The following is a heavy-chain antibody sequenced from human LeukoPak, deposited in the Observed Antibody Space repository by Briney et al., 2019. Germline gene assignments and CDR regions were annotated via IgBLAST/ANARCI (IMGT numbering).Heavy chain of an antibody. CDR3: AKTRTAYSSSWYFFDY. CDR1: GLSFSNYG. CDR2: IHYDGSNK. Sequence: PGGSLRLSCAASGLSFSNYGMHWVRQASGKGLEWVAFIHYDGSNKYYADSVKGRFTISRDNSKNTVYLQMNSLRAEDTAVFYCAKTRTAYSSSWYFFDYWGQGTLVTVSS. D-gene: IGHD6-13*01. J-gene: IGHJ4*02. V-gene: IGHV3-30*02.